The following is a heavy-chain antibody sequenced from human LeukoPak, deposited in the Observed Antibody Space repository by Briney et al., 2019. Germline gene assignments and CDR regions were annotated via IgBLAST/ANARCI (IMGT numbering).Heavy chain of an antibody. CDR2: IYHSGST. V-gene: IGHV4-38-2*02. CDR3: ARVFSDFWSGYYSRDDAFDI. J-gene: IGHJ3*02. D-gene: IGHD3-3*01. Sequence: TASETLSLTCTVSGYSISSGYYWGWIRQPPGKGLEWIGSIYHSGSTYYNPSLKSRVTISVDTSKNQFSLKLSSVTAADTAVYYCARVFSDFWSGYYSRDDAFDIWGQGTMVTVSS. CDR1: GYSISSGYY.